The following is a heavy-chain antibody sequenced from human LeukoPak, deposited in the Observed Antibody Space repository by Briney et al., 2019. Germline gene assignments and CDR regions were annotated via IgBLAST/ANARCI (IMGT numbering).Heavy chain of an antibody. CDR2: ISSSGGSA. D-gene: IGHD2-2*01. CDR3: AKVGDGYCSTTSCYGWFDP. V-gene: IGHV3-23*01. CDR1: GFTFSSDA. J-gene: IGHJ5*02. Sequence: GGSLRLSCAASGFTFSSDAMSWVRQAPGKGPEWVSAISSSGGSAYYAGSVKGRFTISRDNSKNTLYLQMNSLRAEDTAVYYCAKVGDGYCSTTSCYGWFDPWGQGTLVTVSS.